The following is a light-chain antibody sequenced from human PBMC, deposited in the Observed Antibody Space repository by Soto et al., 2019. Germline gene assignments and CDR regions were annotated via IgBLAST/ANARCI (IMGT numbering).Light chain of an antibody. CDR2: SNN. V-gene: IGLV1-44*01. J-gene: IGLJ1*01. CDR3: AAWDDSLNGVYV. Sequence: QSVLTQPLSASGTPGQRVTISCSGSSSNIGSNTVNWYQQLPGTAPKLLIYSNNQRPSGVPDRFSGSKSGTSASLAISGLQSEDEADYYCAAWDDSLNGVYVFGTGTTVTVL. CDR1: SSNIGSNT.